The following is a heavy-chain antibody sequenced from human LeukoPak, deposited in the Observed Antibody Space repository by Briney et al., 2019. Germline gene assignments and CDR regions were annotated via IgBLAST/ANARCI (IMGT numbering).Heavy chain of an antibody. CDR1: GDSVSSNGVA. Sequence: SQTLSLTCVISGDSVSSNGVAWNWVRQSPSRGLEWLGRTYYGSKWSNDYALSVKSRITTNPDTSKNQFSQQLNSVPPEDTAVYYCTRGRNSAFDYWGQGTLVTVSS. CDR2: TYYGSKWSN. V-gene: IGHV6-1*01. CDR3: TRGRNSAFDY. D-gene: IGHD1-14*01. J-gene: IGHJ4*02.